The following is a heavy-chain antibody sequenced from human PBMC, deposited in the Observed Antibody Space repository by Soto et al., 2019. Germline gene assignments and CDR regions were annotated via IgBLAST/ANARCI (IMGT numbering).Heavy chain of an antibody. CDR3: ARAGSENYYYGMDV. V-gene: IGHV4-31*03. CDR2: TYYSGST. Sequence: SETLSLPCTVSGGSISSGGYYWSWIRQHPGKGLEWIGYTYYSGSTYYNPSLKSRVTISVDTSKNQFSLKLSSVTAADTAVYYCARAGSENYYYGMDVWGQGTTVTVS. CDR1: GGSISSGGYY. J-gene: IGHJ6*02.